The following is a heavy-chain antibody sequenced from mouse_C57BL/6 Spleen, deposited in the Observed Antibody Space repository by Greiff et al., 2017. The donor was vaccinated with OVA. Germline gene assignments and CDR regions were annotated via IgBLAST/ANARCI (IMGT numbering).Heavy chain of an antibody. CDR2: IDPSDSYT. D-gene: IGHD1-1*01. V-gene: IGHV1-69*01. CDR3: ARRNYYGSERYFDV. Sequence: QVQLQQPGAELVMPGASVKLSCKASGYTFTSYWMHWVKQRPGQGLEWIGEIDPSDSYTNYNQKFKGKSTLTVDKSSSTAYMQLSSLTSEDSAVYYGARRNYYGSERYFDVWGTGTTVTVSS. CDR1: GYTFTSYW. J-gene: IGHJ1*03.